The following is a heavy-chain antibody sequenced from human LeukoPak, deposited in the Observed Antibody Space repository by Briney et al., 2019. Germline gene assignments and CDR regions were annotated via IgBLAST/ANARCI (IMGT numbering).Heavy chain of an antibody. V-gene: IGHV4-30-2*01. D-gene: IGHD3-16*02. CDR1: GGSISSGGYS. CDR2: IYHSGST. Sequence: SETLSLTCAVSGGSISSGGYSWSWIRQPPGKGLEWIGYIYHSGSTYYNPSLKSRVTISVDRSKNQFSLKLSSVTAADTAVYYCARGPDYDYVWGSYRHRYYFDYWGQGTLVTVSS. J-gene: IGHJ4*02. CDR3: ARGPDYDYVWGSYRHRYYFDY.